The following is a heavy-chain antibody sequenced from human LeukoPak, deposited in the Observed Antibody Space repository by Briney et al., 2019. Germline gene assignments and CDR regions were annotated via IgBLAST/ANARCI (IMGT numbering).Heavy chain of an antibody. CDR3: ARGSSGGYDPT. V-gene: IGHV4-59*08. J-gene: IGHJ4*02. CDR2: IYYSGST. Sequence: SETLSLTCTVSGGSISSYYWSWIRQPPGKGLEWIGYIYYSGSTNYNPSLKSRVTISVDTSKNQFSLKLSSVTAADTAVYYCARGSSGGYDPTGGQGTLVTVSS. CDR1: GGSISSYY. D-gene: IGHD5-12*01.